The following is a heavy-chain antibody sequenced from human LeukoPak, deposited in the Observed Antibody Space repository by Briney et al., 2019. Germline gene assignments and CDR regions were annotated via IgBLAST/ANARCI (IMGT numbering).Heavy chain of an antibody. Sequence: SETLSLTCTVSGGSISSSSYYWGWIRQPPGKGLEWIGSIYYSGSTYYNPSLKSRVTISVDTSKNQFSLKLSAVTAADTAVYYCARPRGYSGYDMRWFDPWGQGTLVTVSS. J-gene: IGHJ5*02. D-gene: IGHD5-12*01. CDR1: GGSISSSSYY. V-gene: IGHV4-39*01. CDR2: IYYSGST. CDR3: ARPRGYSGYDMRWFDP.